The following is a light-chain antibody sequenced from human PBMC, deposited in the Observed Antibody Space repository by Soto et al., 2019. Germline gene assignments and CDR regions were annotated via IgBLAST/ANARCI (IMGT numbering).Light chain of an antibody. Sequence: IQMTQSPSTLSASVGDIFTLTCRASQTINRWLAWYQQRPGKAPKLLIHKASTLEGGVPSRFSGSASGTAFTLTISILQPDDFATYYCLQYNSYPLTFGGGTKVEL. J-gene: IGKJ4*01. V-gene: IGKV1-5*03. CDR2: KAS. CDR3: LQYNSYPLT. CDR1: QTINRW.